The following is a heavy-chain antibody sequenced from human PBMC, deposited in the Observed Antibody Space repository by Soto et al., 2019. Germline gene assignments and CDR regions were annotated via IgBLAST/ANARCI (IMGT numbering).Heavy chain of an antibody. CDR1: GFTFSSYA. CDR2: ISGSGGST. J-gene: IGHJ6*04. Sequence: GGSLRLSCAASGFTFSSYAMSWVRQAPGKGLEWVSAISGSGGSTYYADSVKGRFTISRDNSKNTLYLQMNSLRAEDTAVYYCAKDQEIVLLWFGELLLDVWGKGTTVTVSS. CDR3: AKDQEIVLLWFGELLLDV. D-gene: IGHD3-10*01. V-gene: IGHV3-23*01.